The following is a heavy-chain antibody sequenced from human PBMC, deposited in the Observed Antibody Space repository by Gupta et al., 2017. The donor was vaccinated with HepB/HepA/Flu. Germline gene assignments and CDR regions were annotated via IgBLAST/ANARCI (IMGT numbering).Heavy chain of an antibody. V-gene: IGHV1-8*01. J-gene: IGHJ5*02. Sequence: QVQLVQSGAEVKMPGASVTVSCKASGYTFSDYDINWVRQAAGQGLEWLGWMNPNSGNTGYRQKFQDRITMTRDASISTAYMELSGLRSEDTAIYYCARGVTRSPAERRRLRTNNWFDPWGQGTLVTVSS. CDR1: GYTFSDYD. CDR2: MNPNSGNT. D-gene: IGHD1-14*01. CDR3: ARGVTRSPAERRRLRTNNWFDP.